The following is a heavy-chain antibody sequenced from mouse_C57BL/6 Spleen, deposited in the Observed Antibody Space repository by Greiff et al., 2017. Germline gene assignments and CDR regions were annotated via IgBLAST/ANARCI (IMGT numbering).Heavy chain of an antibody. CDR3: ARGVYYDPLYAMDY. Sequence: QVPLQQPGAELVKPGASVQMSCKASGYTFTSYWLTWVKPRPGQGLAWIGDIYPGSGSTNYNAKFTSKATLTVDACSSTADRQLSSRTSEDSAVYYCARGVYYDPLYAMDYWGQGTSVTVSS. CDR2: IYPGSGST. J-gene: IGHJ4*01. V-gene: IGHV1-55*01. CDR1: GYTFTSYW. D-gene: IGHD2-4*01.